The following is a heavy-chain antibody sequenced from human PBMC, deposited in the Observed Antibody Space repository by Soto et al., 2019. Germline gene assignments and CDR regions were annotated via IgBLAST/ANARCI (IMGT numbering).Heavy chain of an antibody. Sequence: QVQLQESGPGLVKPSETLSLTCTVSGGSVSSGSYYWSWIRQPPGKGLEWIGYIYYSGSTNYNPSLKSRVTISVDTSKNQFSLKLSSVTAADTAVYYCARVGDYVWGSPMDYWGQGTLVTVSS. V-gene: IGHV4-61*01. CDR1: GGSVSSGSYY. CDR2: IYYSGST. D-gene: IGHD3-16*01. CDR3: ARVGDYVWGSPMDY. J-gene: IGHJ4*02.